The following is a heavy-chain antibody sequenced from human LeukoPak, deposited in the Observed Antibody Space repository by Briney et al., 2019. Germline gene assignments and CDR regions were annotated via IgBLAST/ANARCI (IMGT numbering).Heavy chain of an antibody. V-gene: IGHV1-46*01. CDR2: INPSGGST. CDR3: AGGYYLTRGKGGQNPHTRDGYWFDP. Sequence: GASVKVSCKTSGYTFTSYYMHWVRQAPGQGLEWMGIINPSGGSTSYAQKFQGRVTMTRDTSTSTVYMELSSLRSEDTAVYYCAGGYYLTRGKGGQNPHTRDGYWFDPWGQGTLVTVSS. CDR1: GYTFTSYY. J-gene: IGHJ5*02. D-gene: IGHD2-15*01.